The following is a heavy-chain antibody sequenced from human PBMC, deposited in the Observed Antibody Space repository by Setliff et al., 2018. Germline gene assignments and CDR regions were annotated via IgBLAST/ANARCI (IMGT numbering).Heavy chain of an antibody. CDR2: ISWNSGSI. J-gene: IGHJ3*02. CDR1: GFTFSSYW. V-gene: IGHV3-9*03. D-gene: IGHD3-3*01. CDR3: AKSWSGYSDAFDI. Sequence: GGSLRLSCAASGFTFSSYWMSWVRQAPGKGLEWVSGISWNSGSIGYADSVKGRFTISRDNAKNSLYLQMNSLRAEDMALYYCAKSWSGYSDAFDIWGQGTMVTVSS.